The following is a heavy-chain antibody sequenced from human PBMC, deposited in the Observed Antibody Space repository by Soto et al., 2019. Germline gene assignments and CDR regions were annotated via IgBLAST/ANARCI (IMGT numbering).Heavy chain of an antibody. CDR3: ARDPDSSGWSYYFDY. V-gene: IGHV3-33*01. J-gene: IGHJ4*02. Sequence: QVQLMESGGGVVQPGRSLRLSCAASGFTFSSYGMHWVRQAPGKGLEWVAVIWYDGSNKYYADSVKGRFTISRDNSKNTLYLQMNSLRAEDTAVYYCARDPDSSGWSYYFDYWGQGTLVTVSS. D-gene: IGHD6-19*01. CDR1: GFTFSSYG. CDR2: IWYDGSNK.